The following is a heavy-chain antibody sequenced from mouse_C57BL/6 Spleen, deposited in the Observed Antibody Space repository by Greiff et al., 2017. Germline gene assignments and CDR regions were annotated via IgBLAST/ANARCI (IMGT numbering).Heavy chain of an antibody. J-gene: IGHJ4*01. CDR3: ARHRSSYDAMDY. CDR1: GFSLTSYG. Sequence: VKLMESGPGLVAPSQSLSITCTVSGFSLTSYGVHWVRQPPGKGLEWLVVIWSDGSTTYNSALKSRLSISKDNSKSQVFLKMNSLQTDDTAMYYCARHRSSYDAMDYWGQGTSVTVSS. V-gene: IGHV2-6-1*01. CDR2: IWSDGST. D-gene: IGHD1-1*01.